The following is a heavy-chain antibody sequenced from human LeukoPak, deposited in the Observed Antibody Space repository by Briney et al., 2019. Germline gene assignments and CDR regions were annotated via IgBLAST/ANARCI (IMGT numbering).Heavy chain of an antibody. D-gene: IGHD2-2*01. CDR2: ISGSGGNT. V-gene: IGHV3-23*01. Sequence: GGSLRLSCAASGFTFSSYAMSWVRQAPGKGLEWVSVISGSGGNTYYADSVKGRFTISRDNSKNTLFLQLNSLRAEDTAIYYCAKDRHCSSIGCYRGYFDYWGQGTLVTVSS. CDR1: GFTFSSYA. J-gene: IGHJ4*02. CDR3: AKDRHCSSIGCYRGYFDY.